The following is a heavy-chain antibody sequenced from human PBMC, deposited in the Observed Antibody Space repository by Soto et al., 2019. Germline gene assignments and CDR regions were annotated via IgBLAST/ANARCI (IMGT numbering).Heavy chain of an antibody. J-gene: IGHJ4*02. CDR2: FSFSGRRDNT. Sequence: EVQLLDSGGGLVQPGGSLRLSCVGSGFTFSSYDMTWVRQAPGKGLAWVSSFSFSGRRDNTYYADSVKCRFTISRDNSRNTVYLQMDNLRVEDTAVYYCAKPLYNDNCGPNDHWGQGTLVTVSS. CDR3: AKPLYNDNCGPNDH. V-gene: IGHV3-23*01. CDR1: GFTFSSYD. D-gene: IGHD1-1*01.